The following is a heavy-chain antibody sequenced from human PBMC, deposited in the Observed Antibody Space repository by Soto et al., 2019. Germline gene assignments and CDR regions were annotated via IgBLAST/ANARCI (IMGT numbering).Heavy chain of an antibody. J-gene: IGHJ5*02. CDR1: GFTFSSYV. V-gene: IGHV3-23*01. Sequence: GGSLRLSCAASGFTFSSYVMSWVRQAPGKGLEWVSVISGSGGSTDYADSVKGRFTISRDNSKNTLYLQMNSLRAEDTAVYYYAKDISSSWTKNWFDPWGQGTLVTVSS. CDR3: AKDISSSWTKNWFDP. D-gene: IGHD2-15*01. CDR2: ISGSGGST.